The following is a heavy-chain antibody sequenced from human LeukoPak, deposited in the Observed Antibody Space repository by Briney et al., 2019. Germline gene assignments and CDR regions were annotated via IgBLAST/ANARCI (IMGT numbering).Heavy chain of an antibody. J-gene: IGHJ4*02. CDR1: GFSFSSYG. V-gene: IGHV3-30*18. CDR3: AKGASGDF. CDR2: ISYDGSNK. Sequence: GSLRLYCAASGFSFSSYGLHWVRQAPGQGLEWVAVISYDGSNKYYADSVKGRFTISRDNSKNTLYLQMNSLRAEDTAVYYCAKGASGDFWGQGTLVTVSS. D-gene: IGHD5-12*01.